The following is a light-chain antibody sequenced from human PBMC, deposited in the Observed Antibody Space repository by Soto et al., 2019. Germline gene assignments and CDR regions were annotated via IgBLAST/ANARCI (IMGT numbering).Light chain of an antibody. CDR1: SGHSSYI. Sequence: QPVLTQSSSASASLGSSVKLTFTLSSGHSSYIIAWHQQQPGKAPRYLMKLEGSGSYNKGSGVPDRFSGSSSRADRYLTISTLQSEDEADYYCETWDSNTPWVFGGGTKLTVL. CDR2: LEGSGSY. J-gene: IGLJ3*02. V-gene: IGLV4-60*03. CDR3: ETWDSNTPWV.